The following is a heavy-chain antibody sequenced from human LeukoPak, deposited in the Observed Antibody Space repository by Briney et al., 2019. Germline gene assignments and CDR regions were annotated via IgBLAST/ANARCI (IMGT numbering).Heavy chain of an antibody. CDR3: AKEAGSSGWEIDY. CDR1: GFTFSSYG. D-gene: IGHD6-19*01. Sequence: GGSLRLSCAASGFTFSSYGMHWVRQAPGKGLEWVAFISYDGSNKYYADSVKGRFTISRDNSKNTLYLQMNSLRAEDTALYYCAKEAGSSGWEIDYWGQGTLVAVSS. V-gene: IGHV3-30*02. CDR2: ISYDGSNK. J-gene: IGHJ4*02.